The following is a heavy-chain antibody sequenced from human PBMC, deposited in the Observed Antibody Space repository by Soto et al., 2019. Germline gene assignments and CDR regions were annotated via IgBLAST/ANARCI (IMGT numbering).Heavy chain of an antibody. CDR2: ISYDGSNK. Sequence: PGGSLRLSCAASGFTFSSYGMRRVRQAPGKGLEWVAVISYDGSNKYYADSVKGRFTISRDNSKNTLYLQMNSLRAEDTAVYYCAKDMYDYVWGSYRQPNSSGYYAPDYWGQGTLVTVSS. CDR3: AKDMYDYVWGSYRQPNSSGYYAPDY. CDR1: GFTFSSYG. J-gene: IGHJ4*02. V-gene: IGHV3-30*18. D-gene: IGHD3-16*02.